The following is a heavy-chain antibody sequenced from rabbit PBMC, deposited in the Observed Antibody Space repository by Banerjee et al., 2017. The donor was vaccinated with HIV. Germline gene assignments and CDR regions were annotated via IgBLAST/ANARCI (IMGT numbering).Heavy chain of an antibody. V-gene: IGHV1S45*01. J-gene: IGHJ5*01. Sequence: QEQLEESGGDLVKPEGSLTLTCTASGFSFSNKYVMCWVRQAPGKGLEWIACIYGGSSGSPYYASWAKGRFTISKTSSTTVTLQMTSLTAADTATYFCARDWGAYAGHGYATGWLDLWGPGTLVTVS. CDR1: GFSFSNKYV. CDR2: IYGGSSGSP. CDR3: ARDWGAYAGHGYATGWLDL. D-gene: IGHD6-1*01.